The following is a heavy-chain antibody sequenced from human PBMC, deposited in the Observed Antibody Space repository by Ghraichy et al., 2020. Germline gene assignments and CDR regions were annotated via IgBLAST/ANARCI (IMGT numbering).Heavy chain of an antibody. CDR2: ISFDGVNI. D-gene: IGHD3-10*02. V-gene: IGHV3-30*18. CDR1: GLTFTSYG. J-gene: IGHJ5*02. CDR3: AKEALMSVVRGHLQNWFDP. Sequence: GGSLRLSCAASGLTFTSYGMHWVRQAPGKGLEWVAAISFDGVNIFYSDFVKGRFTISRNDSKKTLYLQMNSLRAEDTAMYYCAKEALMSVVRGHLQNWFDPWGQGTLVTVSS.